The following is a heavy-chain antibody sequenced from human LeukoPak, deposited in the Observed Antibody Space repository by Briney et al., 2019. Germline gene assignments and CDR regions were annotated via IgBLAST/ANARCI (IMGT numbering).Heavy chain of an antibody. Sequence: GGSLRLSCVASGFPFSSYGMHWVRQAPGKGLEWVAVISYDGSNKYYADSVKGRFTISRDNSKNTLYLQMNSLRAEDTAVYYCAKAPRSADAFDIWGQGTMVTVSS. D-gene: IGHD6-25*01. CDR1: GFPFSSYG. V-gene: IGHV3-30*12. J-gene: IGHJ3*02. CDR2: ISYDGSNK. CDR3: AKAPRSADAFDI.